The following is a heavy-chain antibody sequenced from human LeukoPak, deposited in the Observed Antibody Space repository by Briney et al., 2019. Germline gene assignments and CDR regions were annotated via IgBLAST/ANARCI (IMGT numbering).Heavy chain of an antibody. CDR1: GFTFSSYG. V-gene: IGHV3-30*03. CDR3: TTDLFRVSDPGIAVAGFFDY. Sequence: GGSLRLSCAASGFTFSSYGMHWVRQAPGKGLEWVAVISYDGSNKYYADSVKGRFTISRDNSKNTLYLQMNSLKTEDTAVYYCTTDLFRVSDPGIAVAGFFDYWGQGTLVTVSS. CDR2: ISYDGSNK. J-gene: IGHJ4*02. D-gene: IGHD6-19*01.